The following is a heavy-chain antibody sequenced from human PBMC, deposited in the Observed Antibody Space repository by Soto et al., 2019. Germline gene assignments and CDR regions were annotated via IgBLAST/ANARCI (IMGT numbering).Heavy chain of an antibody. Sequence: QVQLVESGGGVVQPGTSLRLTCAGSGFTFSRNGMHWVRQAPGKGLEWVAIVSYDGSKKYYVDSVKGRFTISRDNSENPLYLQMNSLRAEDTAVYYCARWVGGSMSDNSGKYDSWGQGTLVTVSS. CDR1: GFTFSRNG. J-gene: IGHJ5*01. V-gene: IGHV3-30*03. CDR3: ARWVGGSMSDNSGKYDS. CDR2: VSYDGSKK. D-gene: IGHD3-22*01.